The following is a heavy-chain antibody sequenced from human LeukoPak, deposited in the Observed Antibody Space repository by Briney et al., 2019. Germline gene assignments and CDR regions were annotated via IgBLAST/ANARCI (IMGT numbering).Heavy chain of an antibody. Sequence: SVKVSCKASGGTFSSYAISWVRQAPGQGLEWMGGIIPIFGTANYAQKFQGRVTVIADKSTSTVYLDLSNLRSEDTAVYYCATSSSTWYVAWGQGTLVTVSS. CDR2: IIPIFGTA. J-gene: IGHJ5*02. V-gene: IGHV1-69*06. CDR1: GGTFSSYA. CDR3: ATSSSTWYVA. D-gene: IGHD2-2*01.